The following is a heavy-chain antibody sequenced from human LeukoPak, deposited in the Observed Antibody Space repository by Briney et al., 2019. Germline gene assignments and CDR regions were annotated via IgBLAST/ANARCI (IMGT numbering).Heavy chain of an antibody. CDR1: GYSISSGYY. J-gene: IGHJ5*02. CDR3: ARVKGYCSGGSCYSPNWFDP. D-gene: IGHD2-15*01. CDR2: IYHSGST. Sequence: SETLPLTCTVSGYSISSGYYWGWIRQPPGKGLEWIGSIYHSGSTYYNPSLKSRVTISVDTSKNQFSLKLSSVTAADTAVYYCARVKGYCSGGSCYSPNWFDPWGQGTLVTVSS. V-gene: IGHV4-38-2*02.